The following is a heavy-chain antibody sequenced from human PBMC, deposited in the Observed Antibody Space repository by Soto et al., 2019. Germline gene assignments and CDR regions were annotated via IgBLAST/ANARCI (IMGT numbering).Heavy chain of an antibody. D-gene: IGHD2-2*01. CDR1: GYTFTNHE. V-gene: IGHV1-18*01. CDR3: AISHPPNQLPGSRFDP. CDR2: VNPYTENT. Sequence: QVQLVQSGAEVKKPGASVRVYCKASGYTFTNHEIIWVRQAPGQGLEWMGWVNPYTENTNYAQKAQGRVILTTDTPTSTAYMDLESLTPDDTAVYYWAISHPPNQLPGSRFDPWGQGTLVTVSS. J-gene: IGHJ5*02.